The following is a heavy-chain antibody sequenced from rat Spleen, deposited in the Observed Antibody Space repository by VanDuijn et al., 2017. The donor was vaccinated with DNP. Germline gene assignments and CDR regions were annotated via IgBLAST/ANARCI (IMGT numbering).Heavy chain of an antibody. CDR2: ISYDGGRT. CDR3: ARQGNNFGYFDY. V-gene: IGHV5S10*01. CDR1: GFTFSDYD. J-gene: IGHJ2*01. D-gene: IGHD1-10*01. Sequence: EVQLVESGGGLVQPGRSLKLSCAASGFTFSDYDMAWVLQAPTKGLEWVASISYDGGRTYYRDSVKGRFTISRDNAKSTQYLQMDSLRSEDTATYYCARQGNNFGYFDYWGQGVMVTVSS.